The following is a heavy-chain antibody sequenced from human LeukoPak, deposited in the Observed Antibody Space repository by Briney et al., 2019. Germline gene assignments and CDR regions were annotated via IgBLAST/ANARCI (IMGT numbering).Heavy chain of an antibody. J-gene: IGHJ4*02. CDR2: IYYSGST. CDR1: GGSIGSYY. D-gene: IGHD3-22*01. V-gene: IGHV4-59*01. Sequence: SETLSLTCIVSGGSIGSYYWSWIRQPPGKGLEWIGHIYYSGSTDYNPSLRSRVTISVDTSKNQFPLRLSSVTAADTAVYYCARDRSDGSGYYGYYFDYWGQGTLVSVSS. CDR3: ARDRSDGSGYYGYYFDY.